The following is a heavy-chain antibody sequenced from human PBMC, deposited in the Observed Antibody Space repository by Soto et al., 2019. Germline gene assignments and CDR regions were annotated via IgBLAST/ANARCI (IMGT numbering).Heavy chain of an antibody. D-gene: IGHD2-2*01. CDR1: GFSISSTIKY. CDR3: ATRASASWRTWFAS. Sequence: SETLSLTCGVSGFSISSTIKYWGCIRQSPGKGLELIVNIYYYGSTFYNPSLKSRVTISVDTSKRQLSLRVSSVTDEDTAVYYCATRASASWRTWFASWGQG. J-gene: IGHJ5*01. CDR2: IYYYGST. V-gene: IGHV4-39*01.